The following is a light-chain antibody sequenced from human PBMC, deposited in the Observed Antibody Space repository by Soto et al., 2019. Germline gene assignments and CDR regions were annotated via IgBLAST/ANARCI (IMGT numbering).Light chain of an antibody. CDR3: SSFTISRNTVI. Sequence: QSVLTQPASVSGSPGQSITISCSGTTSDIGGYNVVSWYQQHPGKAPKLIIFEVNQRPSGVSNRFSGSKSGNTASLTISGLQAEDEADYYCSSFTISRNTVIFGGGTKLTVL. J-gene: IGLJ2*01. CDR1: TSDIGGYNV. V-gene: IGLV2-14*02. CDR2: EVN.